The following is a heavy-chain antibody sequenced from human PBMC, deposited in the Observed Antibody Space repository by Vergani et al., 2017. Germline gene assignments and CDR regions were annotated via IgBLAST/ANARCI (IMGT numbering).Heavy chain of an antibody. J-gene: IGHJ6*02. CDR2: ISSSGSTI. Sequence: QVQLVESGGGLVKPGGSLRLSCAASGFTFSDYYMSWIRQAPGKGLEWVSYISSSGSTIYYADSVKGRFTISRDNAKNSLYLQLNSLRAKDTAVYYCARKHISNYYVSSGYYDMGYYYGMAVWGQGTTVTVPS. V-gene: IGHV3-11*01. CDR3: ARKHISNYYVSSGYYDMGYYYGMAV. CDR1: GFTFSDYY. D-gene: IGHD3-22*01.